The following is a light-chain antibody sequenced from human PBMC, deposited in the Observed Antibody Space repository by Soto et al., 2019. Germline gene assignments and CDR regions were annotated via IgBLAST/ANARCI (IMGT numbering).Light chain of an antibody. Sequence: ETVLTQSPGTLSLSPGERATLSCRASQSISSVFLAWYQQKPGQAPRLLIYGASNRATGMPDRFSGSGSGTDFTLTISRVEPEDFAVYYCQQHGSSPPWTFGQGTKVEIK. CDR2: GAS. V-gene: IGKV3-20*01. CDR1: QSISSVF. J-gene: IGKJ1*01. CDR3: QQHGSSPPWT.